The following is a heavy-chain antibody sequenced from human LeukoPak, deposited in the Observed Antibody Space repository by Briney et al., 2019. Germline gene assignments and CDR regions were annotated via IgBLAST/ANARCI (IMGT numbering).Heavy chain of an antibody. CDR2: ISAYNGNT. D-gene: IGHD4-17*01. V-gene: IGHV1-18*01. CDR1: GYTFTSYG. J-gene: IGHJ5*02. Sequence: ASVKVSCKASGYTFTSYGISWVRQAPGQGLEWMGWISAYNGNTNYAQKLQGRVTMTTDTSTSTAYMELRSLRSDDTAVYYCARDLGISYGDYVYSSWFDPWGQGTLVTVSS. CDR3: ARDLGISYGDYVYSSWFDP.